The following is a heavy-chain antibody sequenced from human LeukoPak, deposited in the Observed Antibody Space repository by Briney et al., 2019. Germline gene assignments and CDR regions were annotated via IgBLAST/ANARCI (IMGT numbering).Heavy chain of an antibody. CDR3: ARALAPYAFDI. J-gene: IGHJ3*02. D-gene: IGHD3-16*02. CDR1: GFTVSSNY. V-gene: IGHV3-53*01. CDR2: IYSGGST. Sequence: GGSLRLSCAASGFTVSSNYMSWVRQAPGKGLEWVSVIYSGGSTYYADSVKGRFTISRDNSKNTLHLQMNSLRAEDTAVYYCARALAPYAFDIWGQGTMVTVSS.